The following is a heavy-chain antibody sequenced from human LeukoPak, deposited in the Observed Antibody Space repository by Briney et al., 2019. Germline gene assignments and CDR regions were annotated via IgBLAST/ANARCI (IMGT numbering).Heavy chain of an antibody. CDR3: ASSPADSSSWYVYYYYMDV. V-gene: IGHV3-7*01. J-gene: IGHJ6*03. CDR1: GFTFSSYW. D-gene: IGHD6-13*01. Sequence: GGSLRLSCAASGFTFSSYWMSWVRLAPGKGLEWVANIKQDGSEKYYVDSVKGRFTISRDNAKNSLYLQMNSLRAEDTAVYYCASSPADSSSWYVYYYYMDVWGKGTTVTVSS. CDR2: IKQDGSEK.